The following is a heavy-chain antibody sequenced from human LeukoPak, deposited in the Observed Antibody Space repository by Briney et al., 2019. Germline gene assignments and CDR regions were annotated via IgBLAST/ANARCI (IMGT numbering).Heavy chain of an antibody. CDR2: IGYDGSNK. Sequence: GGSLRLSCATSGFTFSSYWMHWVRQAPGKGLEWVGVIGYDGSNKYDADSLKGRFTISRDNSKNMMYLQMNSLRAEDTAVYYCARDRFMVRGVMVGTFDLWGQGTMVTVSS. CDR1: GFTFSSYW. J-gene: IGHJ3*01. D-gene: IGHD3-10*01. V-gene: IGHV3-33*08. CDR3: ARDRFMVRGVMVGTFDL.